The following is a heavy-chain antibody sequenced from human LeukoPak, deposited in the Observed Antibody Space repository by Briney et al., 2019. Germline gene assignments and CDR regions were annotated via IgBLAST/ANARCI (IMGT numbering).Heavy chain of an antibody. CDR3: ARDPTAYCGGDCYSYDASDI. J-gene: IGHJ3*02. CDR2: IIPIFGTA. D-gene: IGHD2-21*02. Sequence: ASVKVSCKASGGTFSSYAISWVRQAPGQGLEWMGGIIPIFGTANYAQKFQGRVTITADESTSTAYMELSSLRSEDTAVYYCARDPTAYCGGDCYSYDASDIWGQGTMVTVSS. CDR1: GGTFSSYA. V-gene: IGHV1-69*13.